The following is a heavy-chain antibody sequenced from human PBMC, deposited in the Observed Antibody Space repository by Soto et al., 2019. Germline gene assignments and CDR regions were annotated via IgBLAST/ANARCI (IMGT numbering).Heavy chain of an antibody. V-gene: IGHV3-48*03. Sequence: EVQLVESGGGLVKPGGSLRLSCAASGFNFRNYEMNWVCQAPGKGLEWVAYISSIGVTTYYAESVEGRLSIPRDNAKSSVFLHVSSLRVEDTAVYYCARYGTRADWWGLGTQVTVSS. CDR3: ARYGTRADW. CDR1: GFNFRNYE. CDR2: ISSIGVTT. J-gene: IGHJ1*01. D-gene: IGHD3-9*01.